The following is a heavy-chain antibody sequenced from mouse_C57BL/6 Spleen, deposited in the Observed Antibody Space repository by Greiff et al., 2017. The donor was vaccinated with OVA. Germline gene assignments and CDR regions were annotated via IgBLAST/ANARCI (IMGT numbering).Heavy chain of an antibody. CDR2: IRGGGST. D-gene: IGHD3-3*01. Sequence: EPPSPSLSIPCTASGFSFTSSGVHLVRQPPGKGKEWPVEIRGGGSTTYTSALKYRLSISKDNSKSQVYLKMISLQTYDTDMYYCARHSGDYYAMGYWGQGTSVTVSA. V-gene: IGHV2-6-2*01. J-gene: IGHJ4*01. CDR3: ARHSGDYYAMGY. CDR1: GFSFTSSG.